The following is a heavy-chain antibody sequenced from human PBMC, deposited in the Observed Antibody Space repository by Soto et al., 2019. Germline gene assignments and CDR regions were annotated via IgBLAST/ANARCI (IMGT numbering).Heavy chain of an antibody. CDR1: GGSISRYY. CDR3: ARENYAFDI. J-gene: IGHJ3*02. D-gene: IGHD1-7*01. CDR2: IYYSGST. Sequence: QVQLQESGPGLVKPSETLSLTCTVTGGSISRYYWSWIRQPPGKGLESIGYIYYSGSTNYNPSLKSRVTISVDTSKNQFSLKLSSVTAADTAVYYCARENYAFDIRGQGTMVIVSS. V-gene: IGHV4-59*01.